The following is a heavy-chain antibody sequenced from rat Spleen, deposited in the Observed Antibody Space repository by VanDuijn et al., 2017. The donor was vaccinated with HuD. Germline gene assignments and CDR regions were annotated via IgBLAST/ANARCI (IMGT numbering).Heavy chain of an antibody. J-gene: IGHJ2*01. V-gene: IGHV5-25*01. Sequence: EVQLVESGGGLVQPGRSMKLSCAASGFTFSNYYMAWVRQAPTKGLEWVASISTGGGNTYYRDSVKGRFTISRDNAKSTLYLQMDSLRSEDTATYYCARSVRYNSYFDYWGQGVMVTVSS. CDR1: GFTFSNYY. D-gene: IGHD1-5*01. CDR3: ARSVRYNSYFDY. CDR2: ISTGGGNT.